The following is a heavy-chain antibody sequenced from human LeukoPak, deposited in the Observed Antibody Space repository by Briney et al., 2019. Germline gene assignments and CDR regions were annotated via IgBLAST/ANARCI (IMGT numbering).Heavy chain of an antibody. J-gene: IGHJ2*01. Sequence: SETLSLTCTVSGGSISSGDYYWSWIRQPPGKGLEWIGYIYYSGSTYYNPSLKSRVTISVDTSKNQFSLKLSSVTAADTAVYYCARQGPLGVVVLTATNPDWYFDLWGRGTLVTVSS. CDR2: IYYSGST. CDR1: GGSISSGDYY. V-gene: IGHV4-30-4*01. CDR3: ARQGPLGVVVLTATNPDWYFDL. D-gene: IGHD2-15*01.